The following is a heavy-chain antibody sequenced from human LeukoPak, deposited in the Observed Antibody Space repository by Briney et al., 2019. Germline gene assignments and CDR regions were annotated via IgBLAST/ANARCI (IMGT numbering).Heavy chain of an antibody. J-gene: IGHJ6*02. V-gene: IGHV1-69*13. Sequence: SVKVSCKASGGTFSSYAISWVRQAPGQGLEWMGGIIPIFGTANYAQKFQGRVTITADESTSTAYMELSSLRSEDTAVYCCTRDLGYGDYRYGMDVWGQGTTVTVSS. CDR2: IIPIFGTA. D-gene: IGHD4-17*01. CDR3: TRDLGYGDYRYGMDV. CDR1: GGTFSSYA.